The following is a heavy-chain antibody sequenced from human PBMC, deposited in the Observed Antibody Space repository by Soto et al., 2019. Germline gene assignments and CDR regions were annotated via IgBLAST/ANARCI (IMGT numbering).Heavy chain of an antibody. Sequence: EVRLLESGGTFAHPGGSLRLSCAASGFSFNNYAMNWVRQAPGKGLEWVSTSAAGGGSTYYADRVTGRFITSRDNSKRTVYLQLTSLRAEDTALYYCARTACAVQGVISWGGTNYRLNYHMDVWGTGNTVGVSS. CDR3: ARTACAVQGVISWGGTNYRLNYHMDV. V-gene: IGHV3-23*01. CDR2: SAAGGGST. J-gene: IGHJ6*03. D-gene: IGHD3-10*01. CDR1: GFSFNNYA.